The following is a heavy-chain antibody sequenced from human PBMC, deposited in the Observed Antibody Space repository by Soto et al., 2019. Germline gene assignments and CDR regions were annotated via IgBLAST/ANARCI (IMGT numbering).Heavy chain of an antibody. V-gene: IGHV1-18*01. Sequence: QVQLVQSGAVVKKPGASVKVSCKASGYTFTSYGISWVRQAPGQGLEWMGWISAYNGNTNYAQKLQGRVTMTTDTSPSTAYMELRSLRSDDTAVYYCARDRYCSSTSCYNDAFDIWGQGTMVTVSS. CDR2: ISAYNGNT. CDR1: GYTFTSYG. D-gene: IGHD2-2*01. CDR3: ARDRYCSSTSCYNDAFDI. J-gene: IGHJ3*02.